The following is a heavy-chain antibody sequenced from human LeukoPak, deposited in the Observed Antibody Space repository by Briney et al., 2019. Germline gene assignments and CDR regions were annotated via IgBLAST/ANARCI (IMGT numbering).Heavy chain of an antibody. J-gene: IGHJ2*01. CDR2: INSDGSST. Sequence: PGGSLRLSCEASGFTFSNYWMHWVRQAPGKGLVWVSRINSDGSSTIYADPVKGRFTISRDNAKDTLYLQMNSLRAEDTAVYYCARDREYGTQSWYFDLWGRGTLVTVSS. D-gene: IGHD2/OR15-2a*01. CDR3: ARDREYGTQSWYFDL. V-gene: IGHV3-74*01. CDR1: GFTFSNYW.